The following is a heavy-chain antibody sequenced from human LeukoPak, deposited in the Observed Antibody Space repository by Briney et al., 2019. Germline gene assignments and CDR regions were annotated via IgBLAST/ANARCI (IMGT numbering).Heavy chain of an antibody. CDR1: GFTFSSYA. CDR2: ISGSGGST. J-gene: IGHJ5*02. CDR3: AKSLNNWNYRWFDP. V-gene: IGHV3-23*01. D-gene: IGHD1-7*01. Sequence: PGGSLRLYCAASGFTFSSYAMSWVRQAPGKGLEWVSAISGSGGSTYYADSVKGRFTISRDNSKNTLYLQMNSLRAEDTAVYYCAKSLNNWNYRWFDPWGQGTLVTVSS.